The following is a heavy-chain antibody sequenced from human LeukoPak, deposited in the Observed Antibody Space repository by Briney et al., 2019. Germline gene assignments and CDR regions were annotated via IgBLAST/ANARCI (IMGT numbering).Heavy chain of an antibody. J-gene: IGHJ4*02. CDR3: ARVHYYYDSSGSLDGYFDY. CDR2: INPHSGGT. Sequence: ASVKVSCKASGYTFTDYYMHWVRQAPGQGLEWMGWINPHSGGTNYAQKFQGRVTMTRDTSISTAYMELSRLRSDDTAVYYCARVHYYYDSSGSLDGYFDYWGQGTLVTVSS. V-gene: IGHV1-2*02. D-gene: IGHD3-22*01. CDR1: GYTFTDYY.